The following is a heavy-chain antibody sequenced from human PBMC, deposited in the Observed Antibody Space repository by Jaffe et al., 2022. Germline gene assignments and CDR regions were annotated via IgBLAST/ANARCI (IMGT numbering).Heavy chain of an antibody. Sequence: QVQLVESGGGVVQPGRSLRLSCAASGFTFSDYGMHWVRQAPGRGLEWVALISYDGSNKYYADSVKGRFTISRDNSKNTLYLQMNSLRAEDTAVYYCAKGSGLYCSGGSCYSDYWGQGTLVTVSS. D-gene: IGHD2-15*01. CDR3: AKGSGLYCSGGSCYSDY. CDR2: ISYDGSNK. V-gene: IGHV3-30*18. CDR1: GFTFSDYG. J-gene: IGHJ4*02.